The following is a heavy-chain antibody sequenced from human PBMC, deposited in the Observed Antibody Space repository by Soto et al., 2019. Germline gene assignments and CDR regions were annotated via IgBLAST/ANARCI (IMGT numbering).Heavy chain of an antibody. Sequence: QLRLQESGPGLVKPSETLSLTCTVSGGSISSSSHYWGWIRQPPGKGLEWIGSIYYSGSTYYSPSLKNRITKSGDASKNQFSRKLWSVTAADTAVYYWARRTVATLTLDYWGQGTLVTVSS. J-gene: IGHJ4*02. V-gene: IGHV4-39*01. CDR1: GGSISSSSHY. CDR2: IYYSGST. CDR3: ARRTVATLTLDY. D-gene: IGHD4-17*01.